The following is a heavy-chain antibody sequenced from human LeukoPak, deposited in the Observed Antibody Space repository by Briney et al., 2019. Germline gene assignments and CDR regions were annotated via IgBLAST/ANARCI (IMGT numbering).Heavy chain of an antibody. CDR3: ARSLSGSYFSGYYYGMDV. V-gene: IGHV4-39*07. CDR2: IYDSGST. J-gene: IGHJ6*02. CDR1: GGSIRSSYYY. Sequence: SETLSLTCTVSGGSIRSSYYYWGWIRQPPGKGLEWIGSIYDSGSTYYNPSLKSRVTISVDTSKNQFSLKLSSVTAADTAVYYCARSLSGSYFSGYYYGMDVWGQGTTVTVSS. D-gene: IGHD1-26*01.